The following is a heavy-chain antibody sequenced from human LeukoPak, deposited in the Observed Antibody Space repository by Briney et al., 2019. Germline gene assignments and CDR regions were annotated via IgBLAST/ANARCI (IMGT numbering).Heavy chain of an antibody. Sequence: GGSLRLSCVASGFSFPNYAMTWVRQDPGEGLEWVSAIRGSGDRTSYADSLKGRFTISRDKSKNTLYLQMNSLRAEDTAVYYCARDDAVDGGYLDYWGQGALVTVSS. CDR2: IRGSGDRT. J-gene: IGHJ4*02. CDR1: GFSFPNYA. D-gene: IGHD6-19*01. CDR3: ARDDAVDGGYLDY. V-gene: IGHV3-23*01.